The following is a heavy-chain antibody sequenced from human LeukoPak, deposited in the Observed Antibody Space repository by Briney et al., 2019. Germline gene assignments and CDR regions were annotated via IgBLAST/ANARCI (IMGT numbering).Heavy chain of an antibody. Sequence: PGGSVRLSCAACGFTLSSYAVRWLRQSPGKGGEGVSASSGSGCGTYYEDSVKGRFTISRDNAKTTLYLHMNSMSLEATAVYSCEKTTTGYSSGRYPGWPVDYWGQGTLVTVSS. D-gene: IGHD6-19*01. CDR2: SSGSGCGT. V-gene: IGHV3-23*01. CDR1: GFTLSSYA. CDR3: EKTTTGYSSGRYPGWPVDY. J-gene: IGHJ4*02.